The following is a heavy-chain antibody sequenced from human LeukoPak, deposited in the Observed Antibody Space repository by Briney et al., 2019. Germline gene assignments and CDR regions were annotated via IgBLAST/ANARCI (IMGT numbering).Heavy chain of an antibody. D-gene: IGHD2-2*02. CDR1: GFTFSRCA. J-gene: IGHJ4*02. CDR3: AKAYCSSSSCYTDY. CDR2: ISTGGDIT. V-gene: IGHV3-23*01. Sequence: GESLKLSCEASGFTFSRCAMNWVRQAPGKGLEWVPSISTGGDITHYADSVKGRFTISRDNSRNTVFLQMNSLRAEDTATYYCAKAYCSSSSCYTDYWGQGTLATVSS.